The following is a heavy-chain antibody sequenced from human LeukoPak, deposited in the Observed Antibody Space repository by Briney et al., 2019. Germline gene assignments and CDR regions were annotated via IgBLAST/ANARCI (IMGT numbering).Heavy chain of an antibody. CDR2: IIPIFGTA. J-gene: IGHJ6*02. D-gene: IGHD3-3*01. CDR3: ARGGHITIFGVVKRYGMDV. V-gene: IGHV1-69*13. Sequence: SVKVSCKASGYTFTGYYMHWVRQAPGQGLEWMGGIIPIFGTANYAQKFQGRVTITADESTSTAYMELSSLRSEDTAVYYCARGGHITIFGVVKRYGMDVWGQGTTVTVSS. CDR1: GYTFTGYY.